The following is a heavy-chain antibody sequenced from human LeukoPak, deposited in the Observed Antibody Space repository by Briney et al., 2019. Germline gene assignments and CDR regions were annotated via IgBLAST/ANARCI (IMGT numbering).Heavy chain of an antibody. J-gene: IGHJ3*02. CDR2: ISSSGSTI. CDR1: GFTFSSYE. Sequence: QAGGSLRLSCAASGFTFSSYEMNWVRQAPGKGLEWVSYISSSGSTIYYADSVKGRFTISRDNAKNSLYLQMNSLRAEDTAVYYCARSRDWGRLLWFGYKDDRGFDIWGQGTMVTVSS. V-gene: IGHV3-48*03. CDR3: ARSRDWGRLLWFGYKDDRGFDI. D-gene: IGHD3-10*01.